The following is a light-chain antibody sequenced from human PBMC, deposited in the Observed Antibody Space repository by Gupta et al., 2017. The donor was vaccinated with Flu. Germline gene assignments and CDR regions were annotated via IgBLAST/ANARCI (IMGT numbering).Light chain of an antibody. CDR2: SAS. CDR3: LECEGYPFT. CDR1: HNIYNY. J-gene: IGKJ3*01. V-gene: IGKV1-12*01. Sequence: PSSVSASVGDRVTITCRASHNIYNYLAWYQQAPGKAPRLLVSSASNLQNGVPSRFSGSGFGTDFSLTITSLQAEDFATYYCLECEGYPFTFGPGTRVDIK.